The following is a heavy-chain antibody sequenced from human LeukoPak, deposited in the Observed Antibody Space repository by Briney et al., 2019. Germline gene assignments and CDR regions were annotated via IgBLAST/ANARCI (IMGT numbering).Heavy chain of an antibody. CDR3: ARESDTRAAGWVIDY. CDR2: IKEDGTQK. J-gene: IGHJ4*02. CDR1: GFTFNKSW. D-gene: IGHD6-13*01. Sequence: GGSLRLSCAASGFTFNKSWMSWVRQAPGKGPEWVANIKEDGTQKYYADSVKGRFTISRDSSKNTLYLQMNSLRVEDTAVYYCARESDTRAAGWVIDYWGQGTLVTVSS. V-gene: IGHV3-7*01.